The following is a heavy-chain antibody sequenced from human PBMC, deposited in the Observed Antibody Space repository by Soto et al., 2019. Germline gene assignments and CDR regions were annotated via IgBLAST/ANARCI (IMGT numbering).Heavy chain of an antibody. V-gene: IGHV3-23*01. CDR1: GFTFSNYA. Sequence: EVQLLESGGGLVQPGGSLRLSCVASGFTFSNYAMSWVRQTPGKGLEWVSAISGSADSTYSADSAKGRFTVSRDNSKNTLYLPMSSLSPEDTAVYYCARAPLGEAVAGRPILLSAFDSWGQGTLVTVSS. D-gene: IGHD6-6*01. CDR2: ISGSADST. CDR3: ARAPLGEAVAGRPILLSAFDS. J-gene: IGHJ4*02.